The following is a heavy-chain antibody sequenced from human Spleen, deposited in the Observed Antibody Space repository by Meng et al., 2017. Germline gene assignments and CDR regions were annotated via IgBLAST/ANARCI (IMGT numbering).Heavy chain of an antibody. CDR1: GGSISSSSYY. J-gene: IGHJ5*02. Sequence: QLQLQESGPGLVKPSETLSLTCTVPGGSISSSSYYWGWIRQPPGKGLEWIGSIYYSGSTYYNPSLKSRVTISVDTSKNQFSLKLSSVTAADTAVYYCARHIAVFRRLPGESWFDPWGQGTLVTVSS. CDR3: ARHIAVFRRLPGESWFDP. D-gene: IGHD6-19*01. CDR2: IYYSGST. V-gene: IGHV4-39*01.